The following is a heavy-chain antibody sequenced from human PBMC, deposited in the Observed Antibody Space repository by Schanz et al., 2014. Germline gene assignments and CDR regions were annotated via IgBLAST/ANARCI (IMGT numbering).Heavy chain of an antibody. D-gene: IGHD6-6*01. CDR2: ISSTSSYI. Sequence: EVQLLESGGGLVRPGGSLRLSCAASGFTFSSYTMNWVRQAPGKGLEWVSSISSTSSYIFYADSVKGRFTISRDNAKNSLYLQMNSLRAEDTAVYYCVPMSIAAQWGQGTLVTVSS. CDR3: VPMSIAAQ. CDR1: GFTFSSYT. J-gene: IGHJ4*02. V-gene: IGHV3-21*01.